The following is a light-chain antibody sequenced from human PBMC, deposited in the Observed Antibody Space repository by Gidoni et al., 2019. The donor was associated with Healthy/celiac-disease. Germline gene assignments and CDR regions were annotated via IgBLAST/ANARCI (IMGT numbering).Light chain of an antibody. Sequence: DIVLPQSPATLSLSPGERATLSCRASQSVSSYLAWYQQKPGQAPRLLIYDASNRATGIPARFSGSGSGTDFTLTISSLEPEDFAVDYCQQRSNWPSITFXQXTRLEIK. V-gene: IGKV3-11*01. CDR1: QSVSSY. CDR2: DAS. J-gene: IGKJ5*01. CDR3: QQRSNWPSIT.